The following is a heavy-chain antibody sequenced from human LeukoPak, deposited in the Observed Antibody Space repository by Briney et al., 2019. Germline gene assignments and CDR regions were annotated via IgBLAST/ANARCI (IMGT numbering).Heavy chain of an antibody. D-gene: IGHD3-10*01. J-gene: IGHJ4*02. V-gene: IGHV3-74*01. CDR1: GFTFSSYW. CDR3: ARNYYGSVDY. CDR2: ISSDGSST. Sequence: PGGSLRLSCAASGFTFSSYWMHWVRQGPGEGLVWVSRISSDGSSTNYADSVKGRFTISRDNSRNTLYLQMNSLRADDTAVYYCARNYYGSVDYWGQGTQVTVSS.